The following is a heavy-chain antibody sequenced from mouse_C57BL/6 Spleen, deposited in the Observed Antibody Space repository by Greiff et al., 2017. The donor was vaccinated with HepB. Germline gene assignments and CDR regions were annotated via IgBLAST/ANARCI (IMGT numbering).Heavy chain of an antibody. V-gene: IGHV1-82*01. Sequence: QVQLQQSGPELVKPGASVKISCKASGYAFSSSWMNWVKQRPGKGLEWIGRIYPGDGDTNYNGKFKGKATLTADKSSSTAYMQLSSLTSEDSAVYFFARSDYYGSRYWYFAVWGTGTTVTVSS. D-gene: IGHD1-1*01. J-gene: IGHJ1*03. CDR1: GYAFSSSW. CDR2: IYPGDGDT. CDR3: ARSDYYGSRYWYFAV.